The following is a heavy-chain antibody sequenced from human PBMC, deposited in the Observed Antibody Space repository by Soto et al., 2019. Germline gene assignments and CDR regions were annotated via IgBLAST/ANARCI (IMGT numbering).Heavy chain of an antibody. CDR1: GYSFTSYW. J-gene: IGHJ6*02. CDR2: IYPGDSDT. V-gene: IGHV5-51*01. CDR3: ARHGGDCAGDCYSDRYYYYGLDV. D-gene: IGHD2-21*02. Sequence: PGESLKISCKGSGYSFTSYWIGWVRQMPGKGLEWMGIIYPGDSDTRYSPSFQGQVTISADKSISTAYLQWSSLKASDTAMYYCARHGGDCAGDCYSDRYYYYGLDVWGQGTTVTVSS.